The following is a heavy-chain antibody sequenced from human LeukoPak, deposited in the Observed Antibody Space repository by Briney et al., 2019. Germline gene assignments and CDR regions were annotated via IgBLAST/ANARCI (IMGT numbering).Heavy chain of an antibody. J-gene: IGHJ5*02. Sequence: PGGSLRLSCAASAVTFTFSASGMHWVRQAPGKGLEWVAFIQFDDREKYYADSVKGRCTISRDNSKNTVYLQMNSLRAEDTAVYYCAKSFDGPAPTAWFDPWGQGTLVTVSS. D-gene: IGHD3-10*01. CDR1: AVTFTFSASG. V-gene: IGHV3-30*02. CDR2: IQFDDREK. CDR3: AKSFDGPAPTAWFDP.